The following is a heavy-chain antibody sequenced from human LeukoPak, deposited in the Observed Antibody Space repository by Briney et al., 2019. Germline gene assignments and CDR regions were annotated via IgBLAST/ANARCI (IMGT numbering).Heavy chain of an antibody. D-gene: IGHD2-15*01. CDR2: IYYSGST. CDR1: GCSISSYY. V-gene: IGHV4-59*01. CDR3: ARGDRVVLPIGATYYYYGMDV. J-gene: IGHJ6*02. Sequence: SETLSLTCSVSGCSISSYYWSWIRQPPGKGLEWIGYIYYSGSTNYNPSLKSRVTISVDTSKNQFSLKLSSVTAADTAVYYCARGDRVVLPIGATYYYYGMDVWGQGTTVTVSS.